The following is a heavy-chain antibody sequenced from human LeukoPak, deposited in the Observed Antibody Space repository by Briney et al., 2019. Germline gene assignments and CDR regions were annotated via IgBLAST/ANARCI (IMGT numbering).Heavy chain of an antibody. D-gene: IGHD2-15*01. J-gene: IGHJ6*03. CDR2: INHSGST. Sequence: SETLSLTCAVYGGSFSGYYWSWIRQPPGKGLEWIGEINHSGSTNYNPSLKSRVTISVDTSKNQFSLKLSSVTAADTAVYYCARGPRKNCSGGSCYSYYYYYYMDVWGKGTTVTVSS. CDR3: ARGPRKNCSGGSCYSYYYYYYMDV. CDR1: GGSFSGYY. V-gene: IGHV4-34*01.